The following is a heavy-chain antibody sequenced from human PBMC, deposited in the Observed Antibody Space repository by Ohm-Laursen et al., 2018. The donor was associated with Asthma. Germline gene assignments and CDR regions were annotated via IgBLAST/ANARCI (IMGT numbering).Heavy chain of an antibody. D-gene: IGHD5-12*01. CDR2: IFYNGST. CDR1: GDSINSDDYY. Sequence: TLSLTCTVSGDSINSDDYYWSWVRQPPGKGLEWIGFIFYNGSTSYNPSLRSRVAISIATSKNQFTLKVTSVIAADTAVYFCARDGGGYGVNYYYYGMDVWGQGTTVSVSS. J-gene: IGHJ6*02. CDR3: ARDGGGYGVNYYYYGMDV. V-gene: IGHV4-30-4*01.